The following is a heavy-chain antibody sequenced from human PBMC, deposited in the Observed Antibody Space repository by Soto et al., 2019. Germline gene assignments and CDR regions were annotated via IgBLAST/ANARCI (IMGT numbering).Heavy chain of an antibody. D-gene: IGHD2-15*01. CDR2: IYYSGST. CDR1: GGSISSSSYY. Sequence: NPSETLSLTCTVSGGSISSSSYYWGWIRQPPGKGLEWIGSIYYSGSTYYNPSLKSRVTISVDTSKNQFSLKLSSVTAADTAVYYCARLLSYTVVTPRGYFDDWGQGTLVTVSS. J-gene: IGHJ4*02. V-gene: IGHV4-39*01. CDR3: ARLLSYTVVTPRGYFDD.